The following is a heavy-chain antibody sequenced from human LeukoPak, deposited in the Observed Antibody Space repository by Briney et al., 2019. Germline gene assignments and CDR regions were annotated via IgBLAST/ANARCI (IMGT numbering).Heavy chain of an antibody. CDR1: GYTFTGHY. V-gene: IGHV1-2*02. CDR2: INPDSGDT. CDR3: AREPNSSSGLTFDP. Sequence: ASVKVSCKASGYTFTGHYIHWVRQAPGQGLEWMGWINPDSGDTNYAQNFQGRVTMTRDTSISTAYMELSRLTSDDTAVYYCAREPNSSSGLTFDPWGQGTLVTVSS. J-gene: IGHJ5*02. D-gene: IGHD6-19*01.